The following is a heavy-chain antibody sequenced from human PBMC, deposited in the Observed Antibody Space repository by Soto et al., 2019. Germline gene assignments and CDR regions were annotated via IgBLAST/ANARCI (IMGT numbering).Heavy chain of an antibody. CDR3: AKRRNVLRFLEWSSGMEV. Sequence: VQLVESGGGVVQPGRSLRLSCAASGFTFSSYGIHWVRQAPGKGLEWVAFISYDGSNKYYTDSVKGRFTISRDNSKNTLYLQMNGLRGEDTAVYYCAKRRNVLRFLEWSSGMEVWGQGTTVNVSS. V-gene: IGHV3-30*18. CDR2: ISYDGSNK. J-gene: IGHJ6*02. CDR1: GFTFSSYG. D-gene: IGHD3-3*01.